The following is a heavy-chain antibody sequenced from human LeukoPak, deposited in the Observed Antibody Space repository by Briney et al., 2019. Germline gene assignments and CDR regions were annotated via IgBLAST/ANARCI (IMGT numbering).Heavy chain of an antibody. CDR1: GFTFSSYG. D-gene: IGHD6-13*01. Sequence: GGSLRLSCAASGFTFSSYGMHWVRQAPGKGLEWVAFIRYDGSNKYYADSVKGRSTISRDNSKNTLYLQMNSLRAEDTAVYYCAKDITIAAAGLFDYWGQGTLVTVSS. CDR2: IRYDGSNK. CDR3: AKDITIAAAGLFDY. V-gene: IGHV3-30*02. J-gene: IGHJ4*02.